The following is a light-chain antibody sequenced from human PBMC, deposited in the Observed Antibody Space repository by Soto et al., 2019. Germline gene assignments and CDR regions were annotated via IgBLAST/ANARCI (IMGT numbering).Light chain of an antibody. CDR3: QQYGSSSWT. Sequence: EIVLTQSPGTLSLSPGERATLSCRASQSVSSSYLVWHQQKPGQAPRLLIYAASRRATGIPDRFSGSGSGTDFTLTISRLEPEDFAVYYCQQYGSSSWTFGQGTKVESK. J-gene: IGKJ1*01. CDR2: AAS. CDR1: QSVSSSY. V-gene: IGKV3-20*01.